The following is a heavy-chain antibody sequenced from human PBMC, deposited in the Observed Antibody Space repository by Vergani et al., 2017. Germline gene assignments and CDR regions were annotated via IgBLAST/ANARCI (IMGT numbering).Heavy chain of an antibody. CDR3: AKVGDDYGDHEGWYFDL. J-gene: IGHJ2*01. CDR1: GFTFSSYS. V-gene: IGHV3-21*04. CDR2: ISSSSSYI. Sequence: EVQLVESGGGLVKPGGSLRLSCAASGFTFSSYSMNWVRQAPGKGLEWVSSISSSSSYIYYADSVKGRFTISRDNAKNSLYLQKNSLRAEDTALYYCAKVGDDYGDHEGWYFDLWGRGTLVTVSS. D-gene: IGHD4-17*01.